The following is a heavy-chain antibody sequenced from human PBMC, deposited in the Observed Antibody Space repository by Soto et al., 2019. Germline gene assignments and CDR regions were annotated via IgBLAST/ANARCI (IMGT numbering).Heavy chain of an antibody. CDR2: INAGNGNT. D-gene: IGHD3-3*01. CDR3: ARGLRPFGVGKFDP. V-gene: IGHV1-3*01. J-gene: IGHJ5*02. CDR1: GYTFTSYA. Sequence: GASVKVSCKASGYTFTSYAMHWVRQAPGQRLEWMGWINAGNGNTKYSQKFQGRVTITRDTSASTAYMELSSLRSEDTAVYYCARGLRPFGVGKFDPWGQGTLVTVSS.